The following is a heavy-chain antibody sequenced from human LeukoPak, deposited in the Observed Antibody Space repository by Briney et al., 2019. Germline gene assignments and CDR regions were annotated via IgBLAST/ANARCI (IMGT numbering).Heavy chain of an antibody. CDR2: IYYSGST. V-gene: IGHV4-59*01. CDR1: GGSISSYY. Sequence: PSETLSLTCTVSGGSISSYYWSWIRQPPGKGLEWIGYIYYSGSTNYNPSLKSRVTISVDTSKNQSSLKLSSVTAADTAVYYCARVNGYYYDSSGYNFDYWGQGTLVTVSS. CDR3: ARVNGYYYDSSGYNFDY. D-gene: IGHD3-22*01. J-gene: IGHJ4*02.